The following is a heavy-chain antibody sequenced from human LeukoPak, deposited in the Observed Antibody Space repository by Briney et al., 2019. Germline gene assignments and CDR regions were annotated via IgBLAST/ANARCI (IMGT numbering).Heavy chain of an antibody. V-gene: IGHV3-21*01. J-gene: IGHJ4*02. CDR2: ISSSSSYI. Sequence: PGGSLRLSCAASGFTFSSYSMNWVRQAPGKGLEWVSSISSSSSYIYYADSVKGRFTISRDNSKNSLYLQMNSLRAEDTAVYYCARAARPAGVAANVQSNWGQGTLVTVSS. D-gene: IGHD6-13*01. CDR1: GFTFSSYS. CDR3: ARAARPAGVAANVQSN.